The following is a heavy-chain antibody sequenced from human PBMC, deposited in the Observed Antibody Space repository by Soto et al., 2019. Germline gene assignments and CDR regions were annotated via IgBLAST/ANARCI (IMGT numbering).Heavy chain of an antibody. V-gene: IGHV3-74*01. D-gene: IGHD1-26*01. CDR2: INTDGSRT. CDR1: GFTLDYYW. Sequence: GGSLRLSCAASGFTLDYYWMHWVRQTPGKGLVWVSRINTDGSRTNYADSVKGRFTISRDNAKNTLYLQMNSLRAEDTAVYYCARVATGSYNWFDPWGQGTQVTVSS. CDR3: ARVATGSYNWFDP. J-gene: IGHJ5*02.